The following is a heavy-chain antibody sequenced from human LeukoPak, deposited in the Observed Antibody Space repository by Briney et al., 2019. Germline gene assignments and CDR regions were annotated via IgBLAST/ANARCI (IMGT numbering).Heavy chain of an antibody. Sequence: PSETLSLTCAVHGGSFSGYYWSWIRQSPGKGLEWIGEINQGGSTNYNPSLKSRVTISGNTSKNQFSLKLRSVTAADTAVYYCARTSEGYCRSTRCWAYYYYMDVWGKGTTVTISS. J-gene: IGHJ6*03. CDR1: GGSFSGYY. V-gene: IGHV4-34*01. CDR2: INQGGST. D-gene: IGHD2-2*01. CDR3: ARTSEGYCRSTRCWAYYYYMDV.